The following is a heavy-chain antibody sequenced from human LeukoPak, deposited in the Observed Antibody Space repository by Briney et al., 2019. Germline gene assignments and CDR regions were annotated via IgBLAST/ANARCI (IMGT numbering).Heavy chain of an antibody. Sequence: PGGSLRLSCAASGFTFSSYSMNWVRQAPGQGLEWVSSITTSSSYIYYADSVKGRFTMSRDNAKNSLYLQMNSLRDEDTAVYYCARGGYGGNSGYYYMDVWGKGTTVTVSS. CDR2: ITTSSSYI. CDR3: ARGGYGGNSGYYYMDV. V-gene: IGHV3-21*01. CDR1: GFTFSSYS. J-gene: IGHJ6*03. D-gene: IGHD4-23*01.